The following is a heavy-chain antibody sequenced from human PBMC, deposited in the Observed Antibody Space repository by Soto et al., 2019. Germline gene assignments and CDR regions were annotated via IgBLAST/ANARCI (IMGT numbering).Heavy chain of an antibody. CDR2: IRSSGATK. CDR1: GLIFNNNA. V-gene: IGHV3-23*01. CDR3: TNSWKLYPPFDC. Sequence: GGSLRLSCAASGLIFNNNAMTWVRQAPGQGLEWVATIRSSGATKYYADSVKGRITISRDNSKDTLYLLMNSLRVGDTAVYFFTNSWKLYPPFDCWGQGALVTVSS. J-gene: IGHJ4*02. D-gene: IGHD2-2*02.